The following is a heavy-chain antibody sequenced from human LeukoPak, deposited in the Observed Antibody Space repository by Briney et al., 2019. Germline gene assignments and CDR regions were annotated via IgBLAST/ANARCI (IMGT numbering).Heavy chain of an antibody. CDR1: GGSVSSYY. V-gene: IGHV4-59*02. D-gene: IGHD2-2*01. Sequence: SETLSLTCTVSGGSVSSYYWSWIRQTPEKGLEWIGYMSYSGRTDYGPSLKSRVTMSVDTSKNQFSLKLSSVTAADTAVYYCARVGTDCSSTSCYEGHFDYWGQGTLVTVSS. J-gene: IGHJ4*02. CDR2: MSYSGRT. CDR3: ARVGTDCSSTSCYEGHFDY.